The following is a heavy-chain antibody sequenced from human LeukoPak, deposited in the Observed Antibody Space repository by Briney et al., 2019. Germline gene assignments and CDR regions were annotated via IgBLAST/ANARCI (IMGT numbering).Heavy chain of an antibody. CDR3: ARYGYSSGRLGYFQH. CDR1: GGSISNYY. D-gene: IGHD6-19*01. J-gene: IGHJ1*01. V-gene: IGHV4-59*12. Sequence: SETLSLTCTVSGGSISNYYWNWIRQPPGKGLEWIGYAYYSGSTTYNPSLKSRVTISVDTSKNQFSLKLSSVTAADTAVYYCARYGYSSGRLGYFQHWGQGTLVTVSS. CDR2: AYYSGST.